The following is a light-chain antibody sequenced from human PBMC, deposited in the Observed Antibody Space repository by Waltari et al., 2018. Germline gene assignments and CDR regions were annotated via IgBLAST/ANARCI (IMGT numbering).Light chain of an antibody. CDR2: EVS. J-gene: IGLJ1*01. CDR3: SSYAGSNNYV. Sequence: QSALTQPPAASGSPGQSVTISCTGTSSDIGAYNYVSWYQQHPGKAPNLLLFEVSQRPSGVPDRFSGSKSANTASLTVSGLQADDEADYYCSSYAGSNNYVFGTGTKVTVL. V-gene: IGLV2-8*01. CDR1: SSDIGAYNY.